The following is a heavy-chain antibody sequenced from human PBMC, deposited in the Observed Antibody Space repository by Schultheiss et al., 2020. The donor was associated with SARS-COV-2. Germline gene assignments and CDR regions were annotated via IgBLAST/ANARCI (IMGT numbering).Heavy chain of an antibody. J-gene: IGHJ4*02. V-gene: IGHV4-61*08. CDR2: IYYSGST. CDR3: ARLSRLELDY. D-gene: IGHD1-7*01. CDR1: GGSISSGGYY. Sequence: SETLSLTCTVSGGSISSGGYYWSWIRQPPGKGLEWIGYIYYSGSTNYNPSLKSRVTISVDTSKNQFSLKLSSVTAADTAVYYCARLSRLELDYWGQGTLVTVSS.